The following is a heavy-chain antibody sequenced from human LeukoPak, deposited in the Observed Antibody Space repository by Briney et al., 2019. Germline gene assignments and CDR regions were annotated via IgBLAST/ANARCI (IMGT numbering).Heavy chain of an antibody. J-gene: IGHJ5*02. D-gene: IGHD3-10*01. CDR2: MNPNSGNT. Sequence: GASVKVSCKPSGYTFTSYDINWVRQATGQGLEGMGWMNPNSGNTGYAQKFQGRVTMTRNTSISTAYMELSSLRSEDTAVYYRARTYYYDSGSDNWFDPWGQGTLVTVSS. CDR3: ARTYYYDSGSDNWFDP. CDR1: GYTFTSYD. V-gene: IGHV1-8*01.